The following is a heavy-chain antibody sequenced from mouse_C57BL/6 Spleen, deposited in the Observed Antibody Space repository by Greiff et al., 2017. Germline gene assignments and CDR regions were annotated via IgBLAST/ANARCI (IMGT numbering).Heavy chain of an antibody. CDR3: AKDYSSSYVFAY. CDR1: GYTFTSYW. CDR2: IHPNRGST. Sequence: VQLQQPGAELVKPGASVKLSCKASGYTFTSYWMHWVKQRPGQGLEWIGMIHPNRGSTNYNEKFKSKATLTVDKSSSTAYMQLSSLTSEDSAVYYCAKDYSSSYVFAYWGQRTLVTVSA. D-gene: IGHD1-1*01. J-gene: IGHJ3*01. V-gene: IGHV1-64*01.